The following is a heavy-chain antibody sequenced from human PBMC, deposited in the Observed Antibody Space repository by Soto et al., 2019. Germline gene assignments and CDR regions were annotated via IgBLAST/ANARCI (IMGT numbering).Heavy chain of an antibody. J-gene: IGHJ5*02. CDR3: ANVESGQPDAFFS. Sequence: QEQLVESGGGVVQPGRSLRLSCAASGFAFSNQGMHWVRRAPGKGLEWVALISHDGQNIYYADSVKGRFAVSRDNSKNTLFLQFTSLRLNDTAVYYCANVESGQPDAFFSWGLGALVTLSS. V-gene: IGHV3-30*18. CDR2: ISHDGQNI. D-gene: IGHD3-16*01. CDR1: GFAFSNQG.